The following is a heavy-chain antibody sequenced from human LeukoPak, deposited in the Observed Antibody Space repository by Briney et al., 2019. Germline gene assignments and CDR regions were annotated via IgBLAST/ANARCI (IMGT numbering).Heavy chain of an antibody. CDR1: GFTFSSYG. D-gene: IGHD6-13*01. V-gene: IGHV3-33*01. J-gene: IGHJ4*02. CDR3: ARDSVRAAAGTLDY. CDR2: IWYDGSNK. Sequence: GGSLRLSCAASGFTFSSYGMHWVRQAPGKGLEWVAVIWYDGSNKYYADSVKGRFTISRDNSKSTLYLQMNSLRAEDTAVYYCARDSVRAAAGTLDYWGQGTLVTVSS.